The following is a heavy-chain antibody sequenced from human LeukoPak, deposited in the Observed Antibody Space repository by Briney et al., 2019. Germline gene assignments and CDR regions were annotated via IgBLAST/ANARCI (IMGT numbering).Heavy chain of an antibody. D-gene: IGHD2-21*01. CDR3: ARARWGSDYYYYDMDV. Sequence: GGSLRLSCAVSGFTFSSYSMNWVRQAPGKGLEWVSSISTSSSYIYYADSVKGRFTISRDNAKNSLYLQMNSLRAEDTAVYYCARARWGSDYYYYDMDVWGQGTTVTVSS. CDR1: GFTFSSYS. V-gene: IGHV3-21*01. CDR2: ISTSSSYI. J-gene: IGHJ6*02.